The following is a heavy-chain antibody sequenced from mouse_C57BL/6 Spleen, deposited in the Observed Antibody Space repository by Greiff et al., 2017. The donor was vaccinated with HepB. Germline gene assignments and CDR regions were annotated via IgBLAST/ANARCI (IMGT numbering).Heavy chain of an antibody. CDR1: GYTFTDYN. CDR2: INPNNGGT. Sequence: EVQLVESGPELVKPGASVKIPCKASGYTFTDYNMDWVKQSHGKSLEWIGDINPNNGGTIYNQKFKGKATLTVDKSSSTAYMELRSLTSEDTAVYYCARDYYGSIYAMDYWGQGTSVTVSS. CDR3: ARDYYGSIYAMDY. J-gene: IGHJ4*01. D-gene: IGHD1-1*01. V-gene: IGHV1-18*01.